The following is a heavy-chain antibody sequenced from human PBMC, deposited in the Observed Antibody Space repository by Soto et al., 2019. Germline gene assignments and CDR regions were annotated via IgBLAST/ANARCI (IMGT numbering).Heavy chain of an antibody. CDR2: IKSKTDGGTT. J-gene: IGHJ4*02. CDR1: GFTFSNAW. D-gene: IGHD1-26*01. V-gene: IGHV3-15*07. Sequence: GGSLRPSCAASGFTFSNAWMNWVRQAPGKGLEWVGRIKSKTDGGTTDYAAPVKGRFTISRDDSKNTLYLQMNSLNTEDTAVYYCTTGGPGSYYGRTCFDYWGQGTLVTVSS. CDR3: TTGGPGSYYGRTCFDY.